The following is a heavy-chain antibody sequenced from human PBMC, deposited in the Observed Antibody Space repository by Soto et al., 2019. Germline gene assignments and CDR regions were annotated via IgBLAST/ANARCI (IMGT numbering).Heavy chain of an antibody. J-gene: IGHJ3*01. D-gene: IGHD2-15*01. CDR1: GGSGSYY. CDR3: ARQGSCSGDNCFSFLYSFDV. Sequence: PSETLSLTCTVSGGSGSYYWAWIRQPPGRGLEYIGSAHDSGSTYYSPSLKRRLNLPADMSKNQLSLRLTSVTAADTAVYYCARQGSCSGDNCFSFLYSFDVWARGTMVTVSS. V-gene: IGHV4-39*01. CDR2: AHDSGST.